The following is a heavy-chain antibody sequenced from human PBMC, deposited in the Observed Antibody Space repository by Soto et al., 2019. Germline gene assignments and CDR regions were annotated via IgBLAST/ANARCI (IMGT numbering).Heavy chain of an antibody. Sequence: SETLSLTCTVSGGSISGYYWSWIRQPPGKGLEWIGNVYYSGGAKYNPSVKRRVSISVDTSKNQFPLNLSSVTAADTAVYYCTRDGDGRMTTNPYYYYGMDVWGPGITVTVSS. J-gene: IGHJ6*02. D-gene: IGHD2-21*02. V-gene: IGHV4-59*01. CDR2: VYYSGGA. CDR3: TRDGDGRMTTNPYYYYGMDV. CDR1: GGSISGYY.